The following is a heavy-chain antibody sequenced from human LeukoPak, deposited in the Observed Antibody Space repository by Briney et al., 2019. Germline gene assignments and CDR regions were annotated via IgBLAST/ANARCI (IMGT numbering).Heavy chain of an antibody. J-gene: IGHJ1*01. CDR1: GGSFSGYY. D-gene: IGHD6-19*01. CDR3: AGAVAGTGVGYFQH. V-gene: IGHV4-34*01. Sequence: SETLSLTCAVYGGSFSGYYWSWIRQPPGKGLEWIGEINHSGSTNYNPSLKSRVTISVDTSKNQFSLKLSSVTAADTAVNYCAGAVAGTGVGYFQHWGQGTLVTVPS. CDR2: INHSGST.